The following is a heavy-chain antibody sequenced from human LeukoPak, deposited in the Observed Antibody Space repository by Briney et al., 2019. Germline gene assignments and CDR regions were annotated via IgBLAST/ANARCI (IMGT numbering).Heavy chain of an antibody. V-gene: IGHV4-39*01. Sequence: PSETLSLTCTVSGGSISSSSYYWGWIRQPPGKGLEWIGSIYYGGSTYYNPSLKSRVTISVDTSKNQFSLKLSSVTAADTAVYYCARSRNSYSSSWPYYYYYYYMDVWGKGTTVTVSS. CDR1: GGSISSSSYY. CDR3: ARSRNSYSSSWPYYYYYYYMDV. J-gene: IGHJ6*03. D-gene: IGHD6-13*01. CDR2: IYYGGST.